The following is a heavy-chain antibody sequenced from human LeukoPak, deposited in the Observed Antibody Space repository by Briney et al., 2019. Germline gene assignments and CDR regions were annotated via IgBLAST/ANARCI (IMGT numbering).Heavy chain of an antibody. CDR2: IYHSGSS. J-gene: IGHJ5*02. CDR3: AKGAGPPWFDP. V-gene: IGHV4-38-2*02. CDR1: GYSISSVYY. Sequence: PSETLSLTCIVSGYSISSVYYWGWIRQPPGKGLEWIGSIYHSGSSHYNPSLKGRVTISVDMSNNQFSLNLNSVTAADTAVYYCAKGAGPPWFDPWGQGTLVTVSS. D-gene: IGHD6-19*01.